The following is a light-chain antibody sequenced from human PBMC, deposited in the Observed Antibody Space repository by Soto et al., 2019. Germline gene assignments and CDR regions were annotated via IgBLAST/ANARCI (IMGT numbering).Light chain of an antibody. J-gene: IGKJ1*01. Sequence: IQLTQSPSSLSASVRDRVTITCRASQSIATHLNWYQQKPGKAPKLLIYVASSLQSGVPSRFSGGGSGPDFTLTISSLQPEDFATYYCQQTYTHPRAFGQGTKVDIK. V-gene: IGKV1-39*01. CDR1: QSIATH. CDR3: QQTYTHPRA. CDR2: VAS.